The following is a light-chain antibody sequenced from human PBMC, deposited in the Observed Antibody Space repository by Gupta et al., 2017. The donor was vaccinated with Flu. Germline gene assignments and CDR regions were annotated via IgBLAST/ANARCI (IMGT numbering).Light chain of an antibody. CDR1: NIGSET. Sequence: SFILTQPPSVSVAPGQTASIARGGNNIGSETVHWYQQKPGQAPVLVLYDDDFRPSGIPERFSGSNSGNTATLTIRRVEAGDEADYYCQVWDTASDHWLFGAGTALTVV. V-gene: IGLV3-21*02. CDR3: QVWDTASDHWL. CDR2: DDD. J-gene: IGLJ3*02.